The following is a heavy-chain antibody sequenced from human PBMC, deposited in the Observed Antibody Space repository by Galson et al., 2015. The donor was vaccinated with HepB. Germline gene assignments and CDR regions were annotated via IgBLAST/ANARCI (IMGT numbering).Heavy chain of an antibody. Sequence: SVKVSCKASGYTFTGYYMHWVRQAPGQGLEWMGRINPNSGGTNYAQKFQGRVTMTRDTSISTAYMELSRLRSDDTAVYYCARGYDFWSGYSGYFDYWGQGTLVTVSS. CDR2: INPNSGGT. CDR1: GYTFTGYY. CDR3: ARGYDFWSGYSGYFDY. J-gene: IGHJ4*02. V-gene: IGHV1-2*06. D-gene: IGHD3-3*01.